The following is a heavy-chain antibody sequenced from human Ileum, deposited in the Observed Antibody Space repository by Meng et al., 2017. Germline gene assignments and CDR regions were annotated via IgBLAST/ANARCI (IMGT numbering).Heavy chain of an antibody. Sequence: ASVKVSCKASGYPFADYFVHWVRQAPGQGLEWLGWINPSTGGAYYAPTFQDRVTLTRDTSISTAYMDLKKLTSDDTAVYYCARGRGDDYRCYEYWGQGTLVTVSS. CDR2: INPSTGGA. J-gene: IGHJ4*02. CDR3: ARGRGDDYRCYEY. D-gene: IGHD2-21*02. CDR1: GYPFADYF. V-gene: IGHV1-2*02.